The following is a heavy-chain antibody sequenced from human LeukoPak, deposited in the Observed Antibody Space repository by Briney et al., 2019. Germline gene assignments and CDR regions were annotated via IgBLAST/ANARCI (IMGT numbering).Heavy chain of an antibody. Sequence: SETLSLTCTVSGGSISSSSYYWGWIRQPPGKGLEWIGSIYYSGSTYYNPSLKSRVTISVDTSKNQFSLKLSSVTAADTAVYYCAGVVVTAIWRQGRNWSDPWGQGTLVTVSS. CDR3: AGVVVTAIWRQGRNWSDP. CDR1: GGSISSSSYY. V-gene: IGHV4-39*07. CDR2: IYYSGST. D-gene: IGHD2-21*02. J-gene: IGHJ5*02.